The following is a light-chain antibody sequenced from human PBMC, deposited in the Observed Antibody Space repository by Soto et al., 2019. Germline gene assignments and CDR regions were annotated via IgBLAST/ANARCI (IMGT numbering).Light chain of an antibody. CDR2: GAS. Sequence: EIVMTQSPATLSVSPGDGATLSCRASQSLSTNLAWYRQTPGQAPRLLIYGASSRATGIPDRFSGSGAGIDFTLTISRLEPEGFAVYYCQQYGSSPITFGQGTRLEIK. CDR1: QSLSTN. V-gene: IGKV3-20*01. J-gene: IGKJ5*01. CDR3: QQYGSSPIT.